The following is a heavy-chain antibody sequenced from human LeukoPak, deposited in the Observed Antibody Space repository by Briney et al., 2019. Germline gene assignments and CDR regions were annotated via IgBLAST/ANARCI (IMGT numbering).Heavy chain of an antibody. J-gene: IGHJ5*02. CDR1: GYTFTSYD. CDR3: ARGNWGWFDP. Sequence: ASMQVPCQASGYTFTSYDINWVRPATGQGLEWMGWMNPNSGNTGYAQKFQGRVTMTRNTSISTAYMELSSLRSEDTAVYYCARGNWGWFDPWGQGTLVTVSS. V-gene: IGHV1-8*01. D-gene: IGHD3-16*01. CDR2: MNPNSGNT.